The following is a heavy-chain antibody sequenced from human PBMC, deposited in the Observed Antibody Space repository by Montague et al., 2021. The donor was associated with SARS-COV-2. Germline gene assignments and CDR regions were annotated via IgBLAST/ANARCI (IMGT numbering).Heavy chain of an antibody. V-gene: IGHV4-39*01. D-gene: IGHD6-19*01. Sequence: SETLSLTCTVSGGSMNNDIHWWAWVRQAPGKGLEWIGSVSYTGATPYNPSLMSRVIVSIDTSNNLFSLKLSSLTAADTAVYYCARRTLRVGGSHYFDLWGQGALVTVSS. CDR2: VSYTGAT. CDR3: ARRTLRVGGSHYFDL. J-gene: IGHJ4*02. CDR1: GGSMNNDIHW.